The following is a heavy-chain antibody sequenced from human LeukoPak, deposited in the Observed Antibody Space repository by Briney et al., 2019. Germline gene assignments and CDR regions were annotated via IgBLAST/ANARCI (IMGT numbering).Heavy chain of an antibody. CDR2: MNPNSGNT. CDR1: GYTFTSYD. Sequence: GASVKVSCKASGYTFTSYDINWVRQATGQGLEWMGWMNPNSGNTGYAQKFQDRVTMTRNTSISTAYMELSSLRSEDTAVYYCAREPLRRGMDVWGQGTTVTVSS. CDR3: AREPLRRGMDV. V-gene: IGHV1-8*01. J-gene: IGHJ6*02.